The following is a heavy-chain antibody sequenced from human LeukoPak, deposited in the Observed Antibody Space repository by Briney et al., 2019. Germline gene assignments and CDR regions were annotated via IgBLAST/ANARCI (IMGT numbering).Heavy chain of an antibody. D-gene: IGHD3-16*02. CDR1: GGSISSGGYS. CDR2: IYHSGST. CDR3: ARGRGDYVWGSYRTFDY. V-gene: IGHV4-30-2*01. J-gene: IGHJ4*02. Sequence: SETLSLTCAVSGGSISSGGYSWSWIRQPPGKGLEWIGYIYHSGSTYYNPSLKSRVTISVDRSKNQFSLKLSSVTAADTAVYYCARGRGDYVWGSYRTFDYWGQGTLVTVSS.